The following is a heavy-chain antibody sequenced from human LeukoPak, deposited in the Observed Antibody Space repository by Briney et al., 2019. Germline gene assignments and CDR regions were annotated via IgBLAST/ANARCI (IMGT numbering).Heavy chain of an antibody. CDR2: ISGSGGST. CDR3: AKSKGHIVVVTAIPAPGDY. D-gene: IGHD2-21*02. Sequence: PGGSLRLSCAASGFTFSSYGMSWVRQAPGKGLEWVSAISGSGGSTYYADSVKGRFTISRDNSKNTLYLQMNSLRAEDTAVYYCAKSKGHIVVVTAIPAPGDYWGQGTLVTVSS. CDR1: GFTFSSYG. J-gene: IGHJ4*02. V-gene: IGHV3-23*01.